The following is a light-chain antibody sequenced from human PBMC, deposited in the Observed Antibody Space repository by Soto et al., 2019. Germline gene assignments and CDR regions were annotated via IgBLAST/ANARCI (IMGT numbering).Light chain of an antibody. CDR3: NSYTSSSTLVV. CDR2: DVG. V-gene: IGLV2-14*01. Sequence: QSALTQPASVSGSPGQSITISCTGTSSDVGGYNFVSWYQQHPGKAPKFMIYDVGTRPSGVSNRFSGSKSGNTASLTISGLQAEDEADYYCNSYTSSSTLVVFGGGTKLTVL. J-gene: IGLJ2*01. CDR1: SSDVGGYNF.